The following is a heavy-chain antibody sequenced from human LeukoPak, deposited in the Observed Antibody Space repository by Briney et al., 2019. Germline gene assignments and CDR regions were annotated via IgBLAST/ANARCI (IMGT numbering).Heavy chain of an antibody. D-gene: IGHD6-19*01. CDR2: IDHSGNS. CDR3: AREAVALI. CDR1: GYSITSGYY. Sequence: SETLSLTCTVSGYSITSGYYWGWIRQPPGKGLEWIGSIDHSGNSYYNPSLKSRVTISVDTSKNQFSLNLYFVTAADTAVYYCAREAVALIWGQGTLVTVSS. J-gene: IGHJ4*02. V-gene: IGHV4-38-2*02.